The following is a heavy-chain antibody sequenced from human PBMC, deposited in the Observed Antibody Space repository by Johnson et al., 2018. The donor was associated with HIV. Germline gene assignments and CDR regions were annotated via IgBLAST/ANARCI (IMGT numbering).Heavy chain of an antibody. CDR1: GFTFSDYY. J-gene: IGHJ3*02. CDR3: AREGEWERRNLHAFDI. CDR2: ISGSGSTI. Sequence: QMQLVESGGGVVQPGRSLRLSCAASGFTFSDYYMSCIRQTPGKGLEWVSAISGSGSTIYYADSVKGRFTISRDNAKNSLYLQMNSLRAEDTALYYCAREGEWERRNLHAFDIWGQGTMVTVSS. D-gene: IGHD1-26*01. V-gene: IGHV3-11*01.